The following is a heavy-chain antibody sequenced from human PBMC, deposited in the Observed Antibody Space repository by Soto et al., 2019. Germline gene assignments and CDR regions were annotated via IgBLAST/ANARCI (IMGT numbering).Heavy chain of an antibody. Sequence: SGPTLVNPTQTLTLTCTFSGFSLSTSGVGVGWIRQPPGKALEWLALIYWDDDKRYSPSLKSRLTITKDTSKNQVVLTMSNMDPVDTATYYCAHKGPYYYDSSGYFDYWGQGTLVTVSS. CDR1: GFSLSTSGVG. D-gene: IGHD3-22*01. CDR3: AHKGPYYYDSSGYFDY. CDR2: IYWDDDK. J-gene: IGHJ4*02. V-gene: IGHV2-5*02.